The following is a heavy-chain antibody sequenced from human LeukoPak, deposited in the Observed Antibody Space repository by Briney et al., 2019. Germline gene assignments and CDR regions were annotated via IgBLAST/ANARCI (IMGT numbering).Heavy chain of an antibody. D-gene: IGHD1-26*01. Sequence: GGSLRPSCAASGFAFSNYAITWVRQAPGKGLEWVSTLNPGAGFAYYADSVKGRFTISRDNSSHTLYLQMTSLRADDTALYFCGTRAGGSYSLWYFDLWGRGTLVTVSS. CDR1: GFAFSNYA. J-gene: IGHJ2*01. CDR2: LNPGAGFA. CDR3: GTRAGGSYSLWYFDL. V-gene: IGHV3-23*01.